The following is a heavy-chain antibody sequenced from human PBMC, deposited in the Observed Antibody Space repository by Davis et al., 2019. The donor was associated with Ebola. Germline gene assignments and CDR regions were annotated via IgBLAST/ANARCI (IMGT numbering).Heavy chain of an antibody. CDR2: IWYDGSNK. Sequence: GGPLRLSCAASGFTFSSYGMHWVRQAPGKGLEWVAVIWYDGSNKYYADSVKGRFTISRGNSKNTLYLQMNSLRAEDTAVYYCAKGKVSPYSGSYYVLYYYGMDVWGQGTTVTVSS. CDR3: AKGKVSPYSGSYYVLYYYGMDV. CDR1: GFTFSSYG. V-gene: IGHV3-33*08. J-gene: IGHJ6*02. D-gene: IGHD1-26*01.